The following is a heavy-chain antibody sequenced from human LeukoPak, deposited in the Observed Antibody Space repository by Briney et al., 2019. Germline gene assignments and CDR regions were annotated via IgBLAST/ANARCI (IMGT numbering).Heavy chain of an antibody. CDR3: AKSTTKAHYYDSSGYPY. J-gene: IGHJ4*02. Sequence: GGSLRLSCEASGFXFSSYAMNWVRQAPGKGLEWVSAISGSGGSTYYADSVKGRFTISRDNSKNTLYLQMNSLRAEDTAVYYCAKSTTKAHYYDSSGYPYWGQGTLVTVSS. V-gene: IGHV3-23*01. CDR1: GFXFSSYA. CDR2: ISGSGGST. D-gene: IGHD3-22*01.